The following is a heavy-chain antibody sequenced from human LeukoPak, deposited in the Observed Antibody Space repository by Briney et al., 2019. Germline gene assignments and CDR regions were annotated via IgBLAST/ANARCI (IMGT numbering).Heavy chain of an antibody. J-gene: IGHJ4*02. CDR3: ARGSFDGDDSSGYGGFFDY. CDR2: INTNTGNP. CDR1: GYTFTSYA. V-gene: IGHV7-4-1*02. Sequence: ASVKVSCKASGYTFTSYAMNWVRQAPGQGLEWMGWINTNTGNPTYAQGFTGRFVFSLDTSVSTAYLQISSLKAEDTAVYYCARGSFDGDDSSGYGGFFDYWGQGTLVTVSS. D-gene: IGHD3-22*01.